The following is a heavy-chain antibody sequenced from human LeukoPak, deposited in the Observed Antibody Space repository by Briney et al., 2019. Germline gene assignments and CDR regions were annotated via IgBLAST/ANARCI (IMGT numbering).Heavy chain of an antibody. CDR1: GFTFSSYT. V-gene: IGHV3-21*01. CDR3: ANGYNYGLDY. J-gene: IGHJ4*02. D-gene: IGHD5-18*01. CDR2: ISSGNSYI. Sequence: GGSLRLSCAASGFTFSSYTMNWVRQAPGKGLEWVSIISSGNSYIHYADSVKGRFTISRDNAKNSLFLQMNSLRGEDTAVYYCANGYNYGLDYWGQGTLVTVSS.